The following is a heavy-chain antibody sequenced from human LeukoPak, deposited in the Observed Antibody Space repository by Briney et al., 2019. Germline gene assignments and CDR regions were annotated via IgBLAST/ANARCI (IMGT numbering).Heavy chain of an antibody. D-gene: IGHD2-2*01. Sequence: ASVKVSCKAYGYTFTSYGISWVRQAPGQGLEWMGWISAYNGNTNYAQKLQGRVTMTTDTSTSTAYMELRSLRSDDTAVYYCARDLGDIVVVPFAFTLPWGQGTLVTVSS. CDR3: ARDLGDIVVVPFAFTLP. CDR2: ISAYNGNT. CDR1: GYTFTSYG. V-gene: IGHV1-18*01. J-gene: IGHJ5*02.